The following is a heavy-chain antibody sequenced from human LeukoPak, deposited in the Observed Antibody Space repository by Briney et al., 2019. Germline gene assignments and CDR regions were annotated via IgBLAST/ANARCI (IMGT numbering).Heavy chain of an antibody. CDR1: GGSISSGSYY. CDR2: INHSGST. Sequence: SETLSLTCTVSGGSISSGSYYWSWIRQPAGKGLEWIGEINHSGSTNYNPSLKSRVTISVDTSKNQFSLKLSSVTAADTAVYYCARGYSHGFDYWGQGTLVTVSS. J-gene: IGHJ4*02. V-gene: IGHV4-61*10. CDR3: ARGYSHGFDY. D-gene: IGHD5-18*01.